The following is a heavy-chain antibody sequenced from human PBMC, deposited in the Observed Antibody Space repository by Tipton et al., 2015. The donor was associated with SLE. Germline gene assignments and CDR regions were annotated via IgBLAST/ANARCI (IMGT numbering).Heavy chain of an antibody. V-gene: IGHV4-38-2*02. Sequence: TLSLTCAVSGYSITSGHYWAWIRQPPGKGLEWIGSIYYSGSTYYNPSLKSRVTMSVDTSKNQFSLKLSSVTAADTAVYYCARDDYYDSSGYDYWGQGTLVTVSS. J-gene: IGHJ4*02. CDR3: ARDDYYDSSGYDY. CDR2: IYYSGST. D-gene: IGHD3-22*01. CDR1: GYSITSGHY.